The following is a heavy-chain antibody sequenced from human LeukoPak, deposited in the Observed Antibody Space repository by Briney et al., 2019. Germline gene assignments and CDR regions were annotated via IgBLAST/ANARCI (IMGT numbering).Heavy chain of an antibody. CDR3: ARHRNGAYHDLDY. D-gene: IGHD1-1*01. CDR1: GGSIRSSSHY. J-gene: IGHJ4*02. CDR2: IYYGGST. V-gene: IGHV4-39*01. Sequence: SETPSLTCTVSGGSIRSSSHYWGWIRQPPGKGLEWIGSIYYGGSTYYNPSLKSRVTISVDTSKNQFSLKLSSVTAADTAVYYCARHRNGAYHDLDYWGQGTLVTVSS.